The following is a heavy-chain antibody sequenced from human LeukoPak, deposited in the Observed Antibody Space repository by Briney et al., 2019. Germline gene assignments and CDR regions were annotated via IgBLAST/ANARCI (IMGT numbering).Heavy chain of an antibody. CDR2: INAGSGNT. Sequence: ASVKVSCKASGYPFTNYAMHWVRQAPGQSLEWMGWINAGSGNTKYSQNFQGRVTITRDTSASTAYMELSSLRSEDTAVYYCARDRGGSYGLFDYWGQGTLVTVSS. V-gene: IGHV1-3*01. CDR3: ARDRGGSYGLFDY. CDR1: GYPFTNYA. D-gene: IGHD1-26*01. J-gene: IGHJ4*02.